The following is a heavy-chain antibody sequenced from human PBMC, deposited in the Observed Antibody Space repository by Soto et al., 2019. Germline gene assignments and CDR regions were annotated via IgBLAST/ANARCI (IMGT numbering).Heavy chain of an antibody. CDR1: GGSISSGGYS. Sequence: SETLSLTCAVSGGSISSGGYSWSWIRQPPGKGLEWIGYIYHSGSTYYNPSLKSRVTISVDRSKNQFSLKLSSVTAADTAVYYCARGFPYGFDYWGQGTLVTVSS. D-gene: IGHD3-10*01. CDR2: IYHSGST. V-gene: IGHV4-30-2*01. CDR3: ARGFPYGFDY. J-gene: IGHJ4*02.